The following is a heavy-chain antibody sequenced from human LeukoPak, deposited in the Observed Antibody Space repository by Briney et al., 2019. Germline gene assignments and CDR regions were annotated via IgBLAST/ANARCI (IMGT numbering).Heavy chain of an antibody. CDR2: IYTSGST. CDR1: GGSISSYY. Sequence: PSETLSLTCTVSGGSISSYYWSWIRQPAGKGLEWIGRIYTSGSTNYNPSLKSRVTMSVDTSKNQFSLKLSSVTAADTAVYYCARDIVVVPAAIDYYYGMDVWGQGTTVTVSS. D-gene: IGHD2-2*01. V-gene: IGHV4-4*07. CDR3: ARDIVVVPAAIDYYYGMDV. J-gene: IGHJ6*02.